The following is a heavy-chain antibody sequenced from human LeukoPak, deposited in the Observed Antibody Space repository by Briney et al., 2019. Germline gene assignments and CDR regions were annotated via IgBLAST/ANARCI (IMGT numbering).Heavy chain of an antibody. J-gene: IGHJ4*02. V-gene: IGHV1-8*01. Sequence: ASVKVYCKASGYTFTSYDIKWVRQATGQGLEWMGWMNPNSGNTGYAQKFQGRVTMTRNTSISTAYMELSSLRSEDTAVYYCARGPVTNYDYVWGSSPNKNFDYWGQGTLVTVSS. CDR1: GYTFTSYD. D-gene: IGHD3-16*01. CDR2: MNPNSGNT. CDR3: ARGPVTNYDYVWGSSPNKNFDY.